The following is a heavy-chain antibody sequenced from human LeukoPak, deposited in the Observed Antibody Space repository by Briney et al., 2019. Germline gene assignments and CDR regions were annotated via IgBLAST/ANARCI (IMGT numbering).Heavy chain of an antibody. Sequence: PGGSLRLSCAASGFTVNSNYMSWVRQAPGQGLELVSVIYSGGRTYYADSVKGRFTISRDNSKSALYLQMNSLRADDTAVYYCARVKWELPPYFDYWGQGTLVTVSS. V-gene: IGHV3-66*01. CDR3: ARVKWELPPYFDY. CDR2: IYSGGRT. J-gene: IGHJ4*02. D-gene: IGHD1-26*01. CDR1: GFTVNSNY.